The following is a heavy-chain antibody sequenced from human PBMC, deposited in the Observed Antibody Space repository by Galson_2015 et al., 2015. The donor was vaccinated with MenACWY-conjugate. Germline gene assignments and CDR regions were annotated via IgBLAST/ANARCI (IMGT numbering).Heavy chain of an antibody. J-gene: IGHJ6*02. CDR3: ARDWVTTVPYYYYYGMDV. CDR2: ISSSVSTI. D-gene: IGHD4-11*01. CDR1: GFTFSIYD. Sequence: SLRLSCAASGFTFSIYDMNWVRQAPGKGLEWVSYISSSVSTISYADSVKGRLTISRDNAKNSLYLQMDSLRAEDTAVYYCARDWVTTVPYYYYYGMDVWGQGTTVTVSS. V-gene: IGHV3-48*03.